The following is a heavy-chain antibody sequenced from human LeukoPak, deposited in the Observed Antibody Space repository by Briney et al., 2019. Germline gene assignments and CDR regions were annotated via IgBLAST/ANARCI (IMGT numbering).Heavy chain of an antibody. D-gene: IGHD3-9*01. CDR3: AHRGPLTGYKGGYYFDY. CDR2: IYWDDDK. Sequence: ESGPTLVKPKQTLTLTCTFSGFSLSTNGVCVGWIRQPPGKALEWLALIYWDDDKRYSLSLNSKLTITKDTSKNQVVLTMTNMDPVDAATYYCAHRGPLTGYKGGYYFDYWGQGTLVTVSS. CDR1: GFSLSTNGVC. V-gene: IGHV2-5*02. J-gene: IGHJ4*02.